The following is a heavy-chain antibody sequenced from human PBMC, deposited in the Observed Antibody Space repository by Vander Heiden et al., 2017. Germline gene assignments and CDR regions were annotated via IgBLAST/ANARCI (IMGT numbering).Heavy chain of an antibody. D-gene: IGHD1-20*01. CDR1: GLTFSSTA. V-gene: IGHV3-23*01. CDR2: ISGSGSNT. Sequence: VQLLESGGGVVQPGGSLRLSCAASGLTFSSTAMNWVPQAPGKGLEWVSVISGSGSNTYYADSVKGRFTISRDNSKNTLYLQMSSLRAEDTAVYYCAKDFGDNGFYYGLDVWGQRTTVTVSS. CDR3: AKDFGDNGFYYGLDV. J-gene: IGHJ6*02.